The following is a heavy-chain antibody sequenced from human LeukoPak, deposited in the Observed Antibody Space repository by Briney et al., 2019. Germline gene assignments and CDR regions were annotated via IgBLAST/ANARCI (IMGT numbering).Heavy chain of an antibody. CDR2: INHSGST. J-gene: IGHJ5*02. Sequence: SETLSLTCAVYGGSFSGYYWSWIRQPPGKGLEWIGEINHSGSTNYNPSLKSRVTISVDTSKNQFSLKLSSVTAADTAVYYCARGKGFGELRRGNGSNPWGKGTL. CDR3: ARGKGFGELRRGNGSNP. D-gene: IGHD3-10*01. V-gene: IGHV4-34*01. CDR1: GGSFSGYY.